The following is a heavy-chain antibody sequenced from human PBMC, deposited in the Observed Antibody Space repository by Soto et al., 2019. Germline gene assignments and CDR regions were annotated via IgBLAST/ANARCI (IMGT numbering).Heavy chain of an antibody. D-gene: IGHD3-16*01. Sequence: PGGSLRLSCAASGFTFSSYGMHWVRQAPGKGLEWVAVIWYDGSNKYYADSVKGRFTISRDNSKNTLYLQMNSLRAEDTAVYYCARERVYDYVWGSYSPPDYWGQGTRVTVSS. CDR3: ARERVYDYVWGSYSPPDY. CDR1: GFTFSSYG. CDR2: IWYDGSNK. V-gene: IGHV3-33*01. J-gene: IGHJ4*02.